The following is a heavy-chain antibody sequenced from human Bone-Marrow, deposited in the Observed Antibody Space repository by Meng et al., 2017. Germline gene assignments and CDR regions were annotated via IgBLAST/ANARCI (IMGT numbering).Heavy chain of an antibody. CDR2: ISNDGSNT. CDR3: AREIGGTTPDY. D-gene: IGHD1-1*01. V-gene: IGHV3-30*01. J-gene: IGHJ4*02. Sequence: VQLVEAGGGVVQPGRSLRLSCAASGFSFSSYLMHWVRQAPGKGLEWLAAISNDGSNTDYADSVKGRFTISRDNSKDTVFLQMNSLRIEDTAVYYCAREIGGTTPDYWGQGTLVTVSS. CDR1: GFSFSSYL.